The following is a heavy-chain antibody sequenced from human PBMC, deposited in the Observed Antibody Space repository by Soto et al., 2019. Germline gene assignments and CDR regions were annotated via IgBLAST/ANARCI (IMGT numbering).Heavy chain of an antibody. CDR2: IWYDGSNK. D-gene: IGHD6-19*01. CDR3: ARSGWYQGSNSYDF. CDR1: GFTFRSYG. J-gene: IGHJ4*02. Sequence: GGSLRLSCAGSGFTFRSYGMSWVRQAPGKGLEWVAVIWYDGSNKYYADSVKGRFTISRDNSKNTLYLQLNSLRAEDTAIYYCARSGWYQGSNSYDFWGQGTLVTVSS. V-gene: IGHV3-33*01.